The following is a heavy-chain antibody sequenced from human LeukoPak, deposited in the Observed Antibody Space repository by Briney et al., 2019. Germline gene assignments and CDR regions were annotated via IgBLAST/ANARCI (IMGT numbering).Heavy chain of an antibody. CDR1: GFTFSSYA. J-gene: IGHJ4*02. CDR3: ASRHTAMVDY. CDR2: ISGSGGST. D-gene: IGHD5-18*01. V-gene: IGHV3-23*01. Sequence: GGSLRLSCAASGFTFSSYAMSWVRQAPGEGLEWVSAISGSGGSTYYADSVKGRFTISRDNSKNTLYLQMNSLRAEDTAVYYCASRHTAMVDYWGQGTLVTVSS.